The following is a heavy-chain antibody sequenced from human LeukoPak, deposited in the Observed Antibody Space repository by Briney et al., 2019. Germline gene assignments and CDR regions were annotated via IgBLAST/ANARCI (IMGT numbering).Heavy chain of an antibody. Sequence: GASVKVSCKASGYTFTSYGISWVRQAPGQGLEWMGWISAYNGNTNYAQKLRGRVTMTTDTSTSTAYMELRSLRSDDTAVYYCAREEELVSRGSYDYWGQGTLVTVSS. D-gene: IGHD6-13*01. J-gene: IGHJ4*02. CDR2: ISAYNGNT. CDR1: GYTFTSYG. V-gene: IGHV1-18*01. CDR3: AREEELVSRGSYDY.